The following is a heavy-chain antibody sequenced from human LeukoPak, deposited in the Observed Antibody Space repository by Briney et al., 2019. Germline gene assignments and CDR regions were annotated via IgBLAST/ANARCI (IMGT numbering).Heavy chain of an antibody. Sequence: SETLSLTCTVSGGSISSYYWSWIRQPPGKGLEWIGYIYYSGSTNYNPSLKSRVTISVDTSKNQFSLKLSSVTAADTAVYYCAIGQLRPYFDYWGQGTLVTVSS. CDR1: GGSISSYY. V-gene: IGHV4-59*01. CDR3: AIGQLRPYFDY. J-gene: IGHJ4*02. CDR2: IYYSGST. D-gene: IGHD6-6*01.